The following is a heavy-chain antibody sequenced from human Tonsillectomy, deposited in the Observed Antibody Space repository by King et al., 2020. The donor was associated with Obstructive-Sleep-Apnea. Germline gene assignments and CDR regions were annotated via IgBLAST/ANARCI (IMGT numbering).Heavy chain of an antibody. Sequence: VQLVESGGGLVQPGGSLRLSCAASGFTFSSYSMNCGRQAPGKGLGWGSYISSSSSTIYYADSLKGRFTISRDNDKNSLYLQMNSLRAEDTAVYYCARDHYGGNSVSRDAFDIWGQGTMVTVSS. CDR3: ARDHYGGNSVSRDAFDI. CDR1: GFTFSSYS. V-gene: IGHV3-48*04. D-gene: IGHD4-23*01. J-gene: IGHJ3*02. CDR2: ISSSSSTI.